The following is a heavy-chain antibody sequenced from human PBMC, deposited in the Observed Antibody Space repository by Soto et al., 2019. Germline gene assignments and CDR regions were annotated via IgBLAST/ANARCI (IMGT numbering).Heavy chain of an antibody. D-gene: IGHD6-19*01. CDR3: ARIPGIVVAGTLPVHYDY. Sequence: ASVKVSCKASGYTFTGYYMHWVRQAPGQGLEWMGWIDPNSGGTNYAQKFQGRVTMTRGTSISTAYMELTRVRSDDTAVYYCARIPGIVVAGTLPVHYDYWGQGTQVTVSS. V-gene: IGHV1-2*02. CDR2: IDPNSGGT. CDR1: GYTFTGYY. J-gene: IGHJ4*02.